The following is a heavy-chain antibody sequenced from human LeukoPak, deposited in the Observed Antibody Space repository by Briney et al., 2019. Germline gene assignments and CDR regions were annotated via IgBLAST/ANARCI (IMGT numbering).Heavy chain of an antibody. CDR1: GGSISSYY. V-gene: IGHV4-59*01. CDR3: ARTATTGDYFDY. J-gene: IGHJ4*02. Sequence: SETLSLTGTVSGGSISSYYWSWIRQPPGKGLEWVGYIFYGGNTNYNPSLKSRVTISVDTSKNQFSLKLTSVTAADTAVYFCARTATTGDYFDYWGQGTLVTVSS. D-gene: IGHD1-1*01. CDR2: IFYGGNT.